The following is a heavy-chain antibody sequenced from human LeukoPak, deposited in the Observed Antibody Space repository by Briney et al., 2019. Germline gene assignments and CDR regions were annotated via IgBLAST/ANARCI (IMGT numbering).Heavy chain of an antibody. CDR1: GYTFTSYG. J-gene: IGHJ4*02. Sequence: ASVKVSCKASGYTFTSYGISWVRQAPGQGLEWMGWISAYNGNTNYAQKLQGRVTMTTDTSTSTAYMELRSLRSDDTAAYYCARAGRYSSGWYTGKQFDYWGQGTLVTVSS. CDR3: ARAGRYSSGWYTGKQFDY. D-gene: IGHD6-19*01. CDR2: ISAYNGNT. V-gene: IGHV1-18*01.